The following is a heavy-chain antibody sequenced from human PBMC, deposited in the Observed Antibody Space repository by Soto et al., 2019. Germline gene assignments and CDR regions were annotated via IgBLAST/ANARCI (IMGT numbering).Heavy chain of an antibody. D-gene: IGHD1-1*01. Sequence: SETLSLTCTVSVASISGFYWSWIRKSAGEGLDWIGRFYATGTVDYNHSLKSRVMMSVDTSKKQFSLKLRSVTAADTAVYYCVRDGTKTLRDWCDPWGQGISVTVS. CDR1: VASISGFY. CDR2: FYATGTV. J-gene: IGHJ5*02. CDR3: VRDGTKTLRDWCDP. V-gene: IGHV4-4*07.